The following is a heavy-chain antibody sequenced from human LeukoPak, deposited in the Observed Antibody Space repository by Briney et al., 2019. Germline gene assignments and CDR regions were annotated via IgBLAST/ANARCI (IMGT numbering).Heavy chain of an antibody. J-gene: IGHJ6*04. V-gene: IGHV3-30*02. CDR2: IRYHGSNK. D-gene: IGHD3-10*02. CDR1: GFTFSSYG. CDR3: AELGITMIGGV. Sequence: PGGSLRLSCAASGFTFSSYGMHWVRQAPGKGLEWVAFIRYHGSNKYYADSVKGRFTISRDNAKNSLYLQMNSLRAEDTAVYYCAELGITMIGGVWGKGTTVTISS.